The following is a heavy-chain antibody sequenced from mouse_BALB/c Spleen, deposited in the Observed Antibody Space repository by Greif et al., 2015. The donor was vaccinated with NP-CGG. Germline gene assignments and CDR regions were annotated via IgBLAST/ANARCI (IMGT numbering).Heavy chain of an antibody. D-gene: IGHD2-4*01. J-gene: IGHJ1*01. CDR1: GFTFSSYG. CDR2: ISSGGSYT. CDR3: ARLGRLRGDWYFDV. Sequence: EVKLMESGGDLVKPGGSLKLSCAASGFTFSSYGMSWVRQTPDKRLEWVATISSGGSYTYYPDSVKGRFTISRDNAKNTLYLQMSSLKSEDTAMYYCARLGRLRGDWYFDVWGAGTTVTVSS. V-gene: IGHV5-6*01.